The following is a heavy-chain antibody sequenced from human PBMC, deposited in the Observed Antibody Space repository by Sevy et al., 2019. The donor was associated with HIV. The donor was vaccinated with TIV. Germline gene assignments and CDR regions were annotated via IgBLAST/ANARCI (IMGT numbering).Heavy chain of an antibody. J-gene: IGHJ6*02. Sequence: GESLKISCAASGFTFSSYAMSWVRQAPGKGLEWVSAISGSGGSTYYADSVKGRFTISRDNSKNTLDLQMNSLRAEDTAVYYCAKSIAAAGPYYYYGMDVWGQGTTVTVSS. CDR2: ISGSGGST. D-gene: IGHD6-13*01. CDR3: AKSIAAAGPYYYYGMDV. CDR1: GFTFSSYA. V-gene: IGHV3-23*01.